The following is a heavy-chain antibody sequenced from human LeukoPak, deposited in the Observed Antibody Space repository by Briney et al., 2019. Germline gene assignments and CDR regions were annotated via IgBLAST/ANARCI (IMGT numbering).Heavy chain of an antibody. V-gene: IGHV4-34*01. Sequence: SETLSLTCAVYGDSFSGYYWTWIRQPPGKGLEWIGQIHYSGGINYSPSLKSPVTISVDTSKNQFSLKLRSVTAADTAVYYCARGVGELDIKYYYYFYYMDVWGKGTTVTVSS. J-gene: IGHJ6*03. D-gene: IGHD3-16*01. CDR1: GDSFSGYY. CDR2: IHYSGGI. CDR3: ARGVGELDIKYYYYFYYMDV.